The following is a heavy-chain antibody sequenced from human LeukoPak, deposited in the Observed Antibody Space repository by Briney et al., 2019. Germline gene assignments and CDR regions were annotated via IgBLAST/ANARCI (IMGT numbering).Heavy chain of an antibody. CDR1: GYTFTGYY. CDR3: AKEGTAIDY. J-gene: IGHJ4*02. Sequence: ASVKVSCTASGYTFTGYYMHWVRQAPGQGLEWMGLINPNSGGTNYAQNFQGRVTMTRDTSISTAYMELIRLTSDDTAVYYCAKEGTAIDYWGQGTLVTVSS. V-gene: IGHV1-2*02. D-gene: IGHD2-21*02. CDR2: INPNSGGT.